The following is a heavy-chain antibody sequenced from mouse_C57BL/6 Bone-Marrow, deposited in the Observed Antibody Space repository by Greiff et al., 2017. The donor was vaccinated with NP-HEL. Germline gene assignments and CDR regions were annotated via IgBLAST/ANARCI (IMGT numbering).Heavy chain of an antibody. V-gene: IGHV1-64*01. D-gene: IGHD1-1*01. CDR3: ARERGYYGSSPWFAY. CDR1: GYTFTSYW. J-gene: IGHJ3*01. Sequence: QVQLQQPGAELVKPGASVTLSCKASGYTFTSYWMHWVKQRPGQGLEWIGMIHPNSGSTNYNEKFKSKATLTVDKSSRTAYMQLSSLTSEDSAVYDCARERGYYGSSPWFAYWGQGTLVTVSA. CDR2: IHPNSGST.